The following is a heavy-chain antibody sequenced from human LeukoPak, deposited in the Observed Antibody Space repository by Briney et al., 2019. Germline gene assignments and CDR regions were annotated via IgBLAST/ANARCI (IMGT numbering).Heavy chain of an antibody. CDR1: GFTFSGSA. CDR2: IRSKANSYAT. D-gene: IGHD6-19*01. J-gene: IGHJ4*02. Sequence: PGGSLRLSCAASGFTFSGSAMHWVRQASGKGLEWVGRIRSKANSYATAYAASVKGRFTSSRDDLKNTAYLQMNSLKTEDTAVYYCTRHPLAGNLVDFFDYWGQGTLVTVSS. V-gene: IGHV3-73*01. CDR3: TRHPLAGNLVDFFDY.